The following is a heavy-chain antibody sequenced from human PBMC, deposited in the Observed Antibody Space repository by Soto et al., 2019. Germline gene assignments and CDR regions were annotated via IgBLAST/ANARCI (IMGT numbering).Heavy chain of an antibody. D-gene: IGHD3-22*01. CDR3: ARNGDSSDYRGWFDP. J-gene: IGHJ5*02. CDR2: VSASGLNT. V-gene: IGHV3-23*01. Sequence: GGSLRLSCAASGFTFSTYAMAWVRQAPGKGLEWVSGVSASGLNTDYADSVKGRFTISRDNSKNTLYLQMNSLRAEDTAVYYCARNGDSSDYRGWFDPWGQGTLVTVSS. CDR1: GFTFSTYA.